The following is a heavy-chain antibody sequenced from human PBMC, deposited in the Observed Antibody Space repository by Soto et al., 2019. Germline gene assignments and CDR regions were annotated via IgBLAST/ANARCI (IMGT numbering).Heavy chain of an antibody. CDR1: GFTLNSYW. D-gene: IGHD2-2*01. Sequence: PGGSLRLSCVASGFTLNSYWMHWVRQAPGKGLVWVSRINSDGSTTSYADSVKGRFTISRDNAKNTLYLQMNSLRAEDTAAYYCVGLPYWGQGTLVTVSS. CDR3: VGLPY. J-gene: IGHJ4*02. V-gene: IGHV3-74*01. CDR2: INSDGSTT.